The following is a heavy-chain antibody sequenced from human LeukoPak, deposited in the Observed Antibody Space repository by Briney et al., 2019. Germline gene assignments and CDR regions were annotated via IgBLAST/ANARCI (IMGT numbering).Heavy chain of an antibody. CDR2: ISGSGGST. V-gene: IGHV3-23*01. CDR3: ARGGPYYDFWSGYYPGAFDI. Sequence: PGGSLRLSCAASGFTFSSYAMSWVRQAPGKGLEWVSAISGSGGSTYYADSVKGRFTISRDNSKNTLYLQMNSLRAEDTAVYYCARGGPYYDFWSGYYPGAFDIWGQGTMVTVSS. J-gene: IGHJ3*02. CDR1: GFTFSSYA. D-gene: IGHD3-3*01.